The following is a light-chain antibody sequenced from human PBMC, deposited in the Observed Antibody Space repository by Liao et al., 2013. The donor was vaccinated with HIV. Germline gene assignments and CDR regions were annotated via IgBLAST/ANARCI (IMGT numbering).Light chain of an antibody. V-gene: IGLV3-21*04. J-gene: IGLJ3*02. CDR1: NIGSKS. CDR2: SDN. CDR3: QVWDSTTDLQV. Sequence: SYELTQPPSVSVAPGKTATVSCGGNNIGSKSVHWYQQKPGQAPVLVLYSDNVRPSRIPARFSAANSGNSATLTISRVEAGDEADYYCQVWDSTTDLQVFGGGTKLTVL.